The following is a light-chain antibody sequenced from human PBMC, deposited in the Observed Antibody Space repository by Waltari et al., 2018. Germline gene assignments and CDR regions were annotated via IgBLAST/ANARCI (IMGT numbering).Light chain of an antibody. CDR2: EVN. J-gene: IGLJ2*01. V-gene: IGLV2-8*01. CDR1: SSDVVVYTY. CDR3: SSYAGNNNVV. Sequence: QSALTQPPSASGSPGQSVPVSCTGTSSDVVVYTYVPWYQQHPGKAPKLMIYEVNKRPSGVPDRFSGSKSGNAASLTVSGLQADDDADYFCSSYAGNNNVVFGGGTKLTVL.